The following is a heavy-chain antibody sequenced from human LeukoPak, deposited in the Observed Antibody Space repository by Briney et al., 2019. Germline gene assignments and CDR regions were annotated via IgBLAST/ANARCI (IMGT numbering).Heavy chain of an antibody. CDR2: IQDDESNK. Sequence: PGGSLRLSCAASGFIFSSFGMHWVRQAPGKGLEWVAFIQDDESNKFYADSVKGRFTISRDNSKNTLYLQMNSLRAEDTAVYYCAKDGVGATIFDYWGQGTLVTVSS. CDR1: GFIFSSFG. CDR3: AKDGVGATIFDY. D-gene: IGHD1-26*01. J-gene: IGHJ4*02. V-gene: IGHV3-30*02.